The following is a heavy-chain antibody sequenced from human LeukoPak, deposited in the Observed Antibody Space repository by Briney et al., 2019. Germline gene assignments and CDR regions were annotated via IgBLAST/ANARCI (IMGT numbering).Heavy chain of an antibody. J-gene: IGHJ4*02. CDR1: GGPISSSSYY. D-gene: IGHD3-22*01. CDR2: IYYSGST. CDR3: ARDNYYDSSGYTDY. V-gene: IGHV4-39*07. Sequence: SETLSLTCSVSGGPISSSSYYWGWIRQPPGKGLEWIGYIYYSGSTYYNPSLKSRVTISVDTSKNQFSLKLRSMTAADTAVYYCARDNYYDSSGYTDYWGQGTLVTVSS.